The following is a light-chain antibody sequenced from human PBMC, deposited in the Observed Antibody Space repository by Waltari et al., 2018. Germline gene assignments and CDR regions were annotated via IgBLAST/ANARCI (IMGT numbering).Light chain of an antibody. Sequence: EIVLTQYPGTLSLSPGERATLSCRASQSVGRYLAWYKQQHGQAPRLLIYDASTRATGIPDRFSGGGSGTDFSLTISRLEPEDFAVYYCQMYVRLPVTFGQGTKVEI. CDR1: QSVGRY. CDR3: QMYVRLPVT. CDR2: DAS. J-gene: IGKJ1*01. V-gene: IGKV3-20*01.